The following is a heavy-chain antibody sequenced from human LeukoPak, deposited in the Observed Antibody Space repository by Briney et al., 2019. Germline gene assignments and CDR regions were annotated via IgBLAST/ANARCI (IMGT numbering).Heavy chain of an antibody. D-gene: IGHD3-22*01. J-gene: IGHJ3*02. CDR3: ARDYYDSSGYHDAFDM. Sequence: ASVKVSCKASGYTFTSYGISWVRQAPGQGPEWMGWISAYNGNTNYAQKLQGRVTMTTDTSTSTAYMELRSLRSDDTAVYYCARDYYDSSGYHDAFDMWGQGTMVTVSS. CDR2: ISAYNGNT. V-gene: IGHV1-18*01. CDR1: GYTFTSYG.